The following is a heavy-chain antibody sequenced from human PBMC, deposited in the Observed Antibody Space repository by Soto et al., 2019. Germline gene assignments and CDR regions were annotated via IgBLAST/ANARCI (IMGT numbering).Heavy chain of an antibody. CDR2: ISSSSSYT. CDR1: GFTFSDYY. CDR3: ASTKTAITMIVVGAFDI. Sequence: QVQLVESGGGLVKPGGSLRLSCAASGFTFSDYYMSWIRQAPGKGLEWVSYISSSSSYTNYADSVKGRFTISRDNAKNSLYLQMSSLRAEDTAVYYCASTKTAITMIVVGAFDIWGQGTMVTVSS. V-gene: IGHV3-11*06. J-gene: IGHJ3*02. D-gene: IGHD3-22*01.